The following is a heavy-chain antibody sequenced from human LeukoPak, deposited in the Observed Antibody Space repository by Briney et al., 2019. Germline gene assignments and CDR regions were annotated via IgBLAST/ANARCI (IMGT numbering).Heavy chain of an antibody. Sequence: PGGSLRLSCAASGFTFSDYYMSWIRQAPGKGLEWVSYTSSSGSTIYYADSVKGRFTISRDNAKNSLYLQMNSLRAEDTAVYYCARAVFWSGYYTSGNWFDPWGQGTLVTVSS. D-gene: IGHD3-3*01. J-gene: IGHJ5*02. CDR2: TSSSGSTI. V-gene: IGHV3-11*01. CDR3: ARAVFWSGYYTSGNWFDP. CDR1: GFTFSDYY.